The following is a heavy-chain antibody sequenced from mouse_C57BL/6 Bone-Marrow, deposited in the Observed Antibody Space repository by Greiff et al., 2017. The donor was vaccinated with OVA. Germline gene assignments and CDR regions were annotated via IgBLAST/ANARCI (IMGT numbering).Heavy chain of an antibody. Sequence: QVQLKQSGAELVRPGASVTLSCKASGYTFTDYELHWVKQTPVHGLEWIGAIDPETGGTAYNQKFKGKAILTADKSSSTAYMELRSLTSEDSAVYYCTRSSLNWDCAMDYWGQGTSVTVSS. CDR1: GYTFTDYE. J-gene: IGHJ4*01. V-gene: IGHV1-15*01. CDR3: TRSSLNWDCAMDY. D-gene: IGHD4-1*01. CDR2: IDPETGGT.